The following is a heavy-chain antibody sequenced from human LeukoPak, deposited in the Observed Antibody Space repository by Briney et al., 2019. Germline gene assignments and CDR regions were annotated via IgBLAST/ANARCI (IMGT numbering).Heavy chain of an antibody. CDR3: TRGVALSDHGIIDS. J-gene: IGHJ4*02. V-gene: IGHV4-38-2*01. D-gene: IGHD1-1*01. CDR2: IYHNGIT. CDR1: GNSVSSGWF. Sequence: SETLSLTCAVSGNSVSSGWFWGWLRQPPGKGLEWIATIYHNGITHYNPSLKSRVNISVDTSKNQFSLKMRSVTAADTAVYYCTRGVALSDHGIIDSWGQGTLATVSS.